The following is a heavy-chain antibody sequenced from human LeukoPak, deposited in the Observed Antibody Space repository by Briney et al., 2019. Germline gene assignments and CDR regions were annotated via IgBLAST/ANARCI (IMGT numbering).Heavy chain of an antibody. CDR3: VKDKDGYYYYMDV. CDR1: GFTVSSNY. CDR2: IYSGGSS. J-gene: IGHJ6*03. D-gene: IGHD4-17*01. V-gene: IGHV3-53*05. Sequence: GGSLRLSCAASGFTVSSNYMSWVRQAPGKGLEWVSVIYSGGSSYYADSVKGRFTISRDNANNSLYLQMTSLRPEDTALYYCVKDKDGYYYYMDVWGKGSSVTISS.